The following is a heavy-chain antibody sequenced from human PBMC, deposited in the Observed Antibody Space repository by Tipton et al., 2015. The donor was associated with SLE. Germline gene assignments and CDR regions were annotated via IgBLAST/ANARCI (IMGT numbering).Heavy chain of an antibody. J-gene: IGHJ4*02. CDR1: GFNFGDYA. Sequence: SLRLSCTVSGFNFGDYAMSWVRQAPGKGLEWVANIKQDGSEKYYVDSVKGRFTISRDNAKNSLFLQMNSLRAEDTAVYYCAKDPYSGSYYSEYWGQGTLVTVSS. CDR2: IKQDGSEK. CDR3: AKDPYSGSYYSEY. V-gene: IGHV3-7*01. D-gene: IGHD1-26*01.